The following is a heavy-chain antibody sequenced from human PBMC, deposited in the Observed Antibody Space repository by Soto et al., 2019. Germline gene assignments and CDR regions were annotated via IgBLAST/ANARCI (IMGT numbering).Heavy chain of an antibody. CDR3: ETHLRTTMARH. Sequence: GGSLRLSCAASGFTLRNSRMSWVRQAPGKGLEWVANIKQDGSDTYYVDSVKGRFTISRDNAKNSLYLQMNSLRAEDTAVYYCETHLRTTMARHWGQAILVSVS. V-gene: IGHV3-7*02. CDR2: IKQDGSDT. D-gene: IGHD5-18*01. CDR1: GFTLRNSR. J-gene: IGHJ4*02.